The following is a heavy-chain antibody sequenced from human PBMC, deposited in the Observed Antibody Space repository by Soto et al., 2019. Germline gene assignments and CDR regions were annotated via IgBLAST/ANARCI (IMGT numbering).Heavy chain of an antibody. D-gene: IGHD6-19*01. CDR3: ARTISGAVYYFDY. CDR2: IIPNLGIT. Sequence: SVKVSCKASGGTFSSYTISWVRQAPGQGLEWMGRIIPNLGITNYAQKLQGRVTMTTDTSTSTAYMELRSLRSEDTAVYYCARTISGAVYYFDYWGQGTLVTVSS. J-gene: IGHJ4*02. CDR1: GGTFSSYT. V-gene: IGHV1-69*02.